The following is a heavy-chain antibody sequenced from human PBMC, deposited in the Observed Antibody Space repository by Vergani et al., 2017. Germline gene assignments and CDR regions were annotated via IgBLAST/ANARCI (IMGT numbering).Heavy chain of an antibody. CDR3: VGEVALWLGENKDGGWMDP. Sequence: QVQLLESGPGLLKPSETLSLTCSVSGYSITSGYYWGWIRQPPGRGLEWIGSIYHTGCAYYNPSLKSRVTVSVDRSMNQVSLKLNSVTAAGTAVYYCVGEVALWLGENKDGGWMDPWGQGTLVTVTS. J-gene: IGHJ5*02. V-gene: IGHV4-38-2*02. D-gene: IGHD3-10*01. CDR2: IYHTGCA. CDR1: GYSITSGYY.